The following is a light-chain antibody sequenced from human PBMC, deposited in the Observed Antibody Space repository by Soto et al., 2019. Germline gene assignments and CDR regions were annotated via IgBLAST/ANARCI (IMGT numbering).Light chain of an antibody. Sequence: EIMMTQSPVTLSVSPGERATLSCRASQSVNSNLAWYQQKPGQAPRLLIYGASTRATGIPASFIGNGSGTEFTLTARSLQPEEFAVYYCKQYNNWPFTFGPGPKVDI. V-gene: IGKV3-15*01. CDR3: KQYNNWPFT. CDR2: GAS. CDR1: QSVNSN. J-gene: IGKJ3*01.